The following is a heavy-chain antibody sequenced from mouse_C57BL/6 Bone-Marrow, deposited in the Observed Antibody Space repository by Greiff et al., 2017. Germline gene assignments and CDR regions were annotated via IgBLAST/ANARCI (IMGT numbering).Heavy chain of an antibody. D-gene: IGHD2-2*01. CDR1: GYTFTSYW. CDR3: ARSWGYDGGYAMDC. V-gene: IGHV1-69*01. CDR2: IDPSDSYT. Sequence: QVQLQQPGAELVMPGASVKLSCKASGYTFTSYWMHWVKQRPGQGLEWIGEIDPSDSYTNYNQKFKGKATLTVDKSSSTAYMQLSSLTSEDSAVYYCARSWGYDGGYAMDCWGQGTSVTVST. J-gene: IGHJ4*01.